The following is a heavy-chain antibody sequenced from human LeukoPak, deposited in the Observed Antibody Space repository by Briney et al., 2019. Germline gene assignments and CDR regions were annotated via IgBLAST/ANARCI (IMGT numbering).Heavy chain of an antibody. CDR2: IYTSGST. J-gene: IGHJ3*02. CDR1: GGSISSGSYY. V-gene: IGHV4-61*02. Sequence: PSETLSLTCTVSGGSISSGSYYWSWTRQPAWKGLEWIGRIYTSGSTNYNPSLKSRVTISVDTSKNQFSLKLSSVTAADTAVYYCARGFRFPYAFDIWGQGTMVTVSS. D-gene: IGHD3-16*02. CDR3: ARGFRFPYAFDI.